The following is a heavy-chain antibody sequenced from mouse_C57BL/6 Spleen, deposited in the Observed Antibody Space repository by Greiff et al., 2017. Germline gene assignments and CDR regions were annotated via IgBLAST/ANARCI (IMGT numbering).Heavy chain of an antibody. D-gene: IGHD1-1*01. Sequence: VQLQQSGAELVKPGASVKISCKASGYAFSSYWMNWVKQRPGKGLEWIGQIYPGDGDTNYNGKFKGKATLTADKSSSTAYMQLGSLTSEDSAVYFCARNYGSSRDYFDYWGQGTTLTVSS. CDR3: ARNYGSSRDYFDY. CDR2: IYPGDGDT. V-gene: IGHV1-80*01. CDR1: GYAFSSYW. J-gene: IGHJ2*01.